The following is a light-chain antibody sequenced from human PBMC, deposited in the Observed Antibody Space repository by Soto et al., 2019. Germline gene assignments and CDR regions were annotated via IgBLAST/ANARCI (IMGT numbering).Light chain of an antibody. J-gene: IGLJ1*01. CDR2: GGT. CDR1: SSDVGSYNL. V-gene: IGLV2-23*01. Sequence: SALTQPASVSGSPGQSITISCTGTSSDVGSYNLVSWYQQHPGGAPKLMIYGGTKRPSGVSNRFSGSKSGNTASLTISGLQAEDEADYYCCSYAGITTYYVFGTGTKVTVL. CDR3: CSYAGITTYYV.